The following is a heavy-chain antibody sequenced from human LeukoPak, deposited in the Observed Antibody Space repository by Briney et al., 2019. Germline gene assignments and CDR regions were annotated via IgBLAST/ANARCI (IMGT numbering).Heavy chain of an antibody. J-gene: IGHJ6*02. Sequence: PGRSLRLSCAASGFTFSSYGMHWVRQAPGKGLEWGAVIWYDGSNKYYADSVKGRFTISRDNSKNTLYLQMNSLRAEDTAVYYCARDYIAAASYGMDVWGQGTRVTVSS. V-gene: IGHV3-33*01. CDR2: IWYDGSNK. D-gene: IGHD6-13*01. CDR3: ARDYIAAASYGMDV. CDR1: GFTFSSYG.